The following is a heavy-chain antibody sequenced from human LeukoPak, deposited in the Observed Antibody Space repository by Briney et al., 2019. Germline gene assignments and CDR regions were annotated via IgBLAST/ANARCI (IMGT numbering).Heavy chain of an antibody. CDR2: IYYSGST. D-gene: IGHD6-19*01. Sequence: SETLSLTCTVSGGSIRSSSYYWGWIRQPPGKGLEWIVSIYYSGSTYYNASLKSRGTISVDTSKNQFSLKLNSVTAADTAVYFCARQVVAVAGTGYFDYWGQGTLVTVSS. CDR3: ARQVVAVAGTGYFDY. J-gene: IGHJ4*02. CDR1: GGSIRSSSYY. V-gene: IGHV4-39*01.